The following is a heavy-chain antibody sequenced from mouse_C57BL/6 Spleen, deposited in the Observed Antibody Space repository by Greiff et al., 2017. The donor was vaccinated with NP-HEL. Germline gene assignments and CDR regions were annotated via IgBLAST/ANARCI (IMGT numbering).Heavy chain of an antibody. CDR1: GFSLTSYG. J-gene: IGHJ4*01. Sequence: QVQLKHSGPGLVQPSQSLSITCTVSGFSLTSYGVHWVRQSPGKGLEWLGVIWRGGSTDYNAACMSRLSITKDNSKSQVFFKMNSLQADDAAIYCCAKSDIRRAMDYWGQGTSVTVSS. CDR2: IWRGGST. V-gene: IGHV2-5*01. CDR3: AKSDIRRAMDY. D-gene: IGHD1-3*01.